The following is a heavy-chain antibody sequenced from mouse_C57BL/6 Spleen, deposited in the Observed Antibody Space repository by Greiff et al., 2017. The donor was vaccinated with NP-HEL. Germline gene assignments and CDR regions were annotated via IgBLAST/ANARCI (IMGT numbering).Heavy chain of an antibody. V-gene: IGHV1-61*01. CDR1: GYTFTSYW. CDR3: ARLYYGSSYYFDD. J-gene: IGHJ2*01. CDR2: IYPSDSET. D-gene: IGHD1-1*01. Sequence: QVQLQQPGAELVRPGSSVKLSCKASGYTFTSYWMDWVKQRPGQGLEWIGNIYPSDSETHYNQKFKDKATLTVDKSSSTAYMQRSSLTSEDSAVYYCARLYYGSSYYFDDWGQGTTLTVSS.